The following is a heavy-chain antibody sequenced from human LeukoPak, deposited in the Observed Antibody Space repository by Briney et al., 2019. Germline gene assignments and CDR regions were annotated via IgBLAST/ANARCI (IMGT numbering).Heavy chain of an antibody. D-gene: IGHD3-10*01. CDR2: ISYTGST. Sequence: SETLSLTCTVSGDSLNNHFWSWIRQPPGKTLEWIGFISYTGSTNYNPSLTSRVGMSLDTSKNQFSLRLTSVTAADTAVYYCARTFRGSQGGAFDPWGQGVLVTVSS. CDR3: ARTFRGSQGGAFDP. J-gene: IGHJ5*02. V-gene: IGHV4-59*11. CDR1: GDSLNNHF.